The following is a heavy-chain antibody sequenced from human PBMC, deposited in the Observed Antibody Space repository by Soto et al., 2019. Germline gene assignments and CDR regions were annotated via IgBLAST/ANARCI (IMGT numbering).Heavy chain of an antibody. CDR1: GGSISSGGYS. CDR2: INYVGNT. D-gene: IGHD3-9*01. CDR3: ARDRYGGFDY. J-gene: IGHJ4*02. V-gene: IGHV4-30-2*03. Sequence: SETLSLTCAVSGGSISSGGYSWSWIRQTPGKGLEWIASINYVGNTYYSPSLKSRLAISVDTSKNQFSLRLSSVTAADTAVYYCARDRYGGFDYWGLGTLVTVSS.